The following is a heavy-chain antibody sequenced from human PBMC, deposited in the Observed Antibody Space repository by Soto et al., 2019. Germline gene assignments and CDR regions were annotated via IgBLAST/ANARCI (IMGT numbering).Heavy chain of an antibody. V-gene: IGHV4-59*01. CDR1: GDSMSSYY. Sequence: PSETLSLTCTVSGDSMSSYYWSWIRQPPGKGLEWIGYIYYSGSTTYNPSLRSRVTMSVDTSKNQFSLRLSSVTAADTAVYYCARAKSNYHTFDHWGQGSQVTVSS. CDR2: IYYSGST. D-gene: IGHD4-4*01. CDR3: ARAKSNYHTFDH. J-gene: IGHJ4*02.